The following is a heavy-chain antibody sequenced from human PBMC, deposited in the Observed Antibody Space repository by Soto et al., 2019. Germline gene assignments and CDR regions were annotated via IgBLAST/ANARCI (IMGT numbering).Heavy chain of an antibody. V-gene: IGHV1-18*01. CDR2: INTDTGAT. CDR3: ARGGGYAVDF. D-gene: IGHD5-12*01. Sequence: QVQLVQSGGELRKPGASVKVSCKASGYTFTHNSITWVRQAPGQGLEWMGWINTDTGATRSTQKFQDRVTMTTDTSTSTAYLELTGLRSDDTAIYYCARGGGYAVDFWGQGTLVAVSS. CDR1: GYTFTHNS. J-gene: IGHJ4*02.